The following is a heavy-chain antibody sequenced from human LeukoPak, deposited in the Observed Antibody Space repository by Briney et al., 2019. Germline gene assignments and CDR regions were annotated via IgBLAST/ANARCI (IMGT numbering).Heavy chain of an antibody. CDR2: INPNSGGT. CDR1: GYTFTGYY. V-gene: IGHV1-2*02. Sequence: ASVKVSCKASGYTFTGYYMHWVRQAPGQGLEWMGWINPNSGGTNYAQKFQGRVTMTRDTSISTAYMELSRLRSDDTAVYYCARADYYYYYMDVWGKGTTVTISS. J-gene: IGHJ6*03. CDR3: ARADYYYYYMDV.